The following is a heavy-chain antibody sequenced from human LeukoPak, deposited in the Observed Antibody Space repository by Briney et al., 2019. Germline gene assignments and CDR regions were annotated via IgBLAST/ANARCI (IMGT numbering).Heavy chain of an antibody. CDR3: ARAGYSGSDFSV. V-gene: IGHV4-59*01. CDR1: GGSFSSYY. J-gene: IGHJ6*04. CDR2: IYYSGST. D-gene: IGHD5-12*01. Sequence: SETLSLTCTLSGGSFSSYYWSWIRQPPGKGLEWIGYIYYSGSTNYNPSLKSRVTISVDTSKNQFSLKLSSVTATDTAVYYCARAGYSGSDFSVWGKGSTVTVSS.